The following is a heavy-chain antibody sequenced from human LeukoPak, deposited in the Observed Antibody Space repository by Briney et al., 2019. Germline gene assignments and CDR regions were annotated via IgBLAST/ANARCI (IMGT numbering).Heavy chain of an antibody. V-gene: IGHV3-20*04. CDR2: INWNGGST. CDR3: AGGDRNGWYFDL. D-gene: IGHD2-8*01. CDR1: GFTFDDYG. Sequence: GGSLRLSCAASGFTFDDYGMSWGRQVPGRGLEWVSGINWNGGSTGYAESVKGRFTISRDNPKNSLYLQMNSLRVDDTALYYCAGGDRNGWYFDLWGRGTLVTVS. J-gene: IGHJ2*01.